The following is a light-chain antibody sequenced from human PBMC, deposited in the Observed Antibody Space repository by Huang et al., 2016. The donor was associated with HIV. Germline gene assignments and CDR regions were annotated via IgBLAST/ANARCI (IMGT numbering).Light chain of an antibody. CDR3: LQTNSFPYT. J-gene: IGKJ2*01. CDR2: ASS. Sequence: DIQMTQSPPSVTASVGDRVTITCRASQGIDSWLAWYQQRPGKAPQVMIYASSSLQGGVPSRFSGSGSCTDFSLTINTLQPEDFATYYCLQTNSFPYTFGQGTNLEI. V-gene: IGKV1D-12*01. CDR1: QGIDSW.